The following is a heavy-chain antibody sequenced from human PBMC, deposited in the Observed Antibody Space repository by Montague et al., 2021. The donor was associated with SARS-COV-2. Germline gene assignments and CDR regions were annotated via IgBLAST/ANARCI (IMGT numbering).Heavy chain of an antibody. V-gene: IGHV4-4*07. D-gene: IGHD3-16*01. J-gene: IGHJ4*02. CDR2: IYASGST. Sequence: SETLSLTCPISGVSITSYYWSWVRQPAGNGLEWIFHIYASGSTNYHPSLKSRVSLSVDNPKNQFSLKLESLTAADTAVYYCVRDGGSWYYFDYWGQGALVTVSP. CDR1: GVSITSYY. CDR3: VRDGGSWYYFDY.